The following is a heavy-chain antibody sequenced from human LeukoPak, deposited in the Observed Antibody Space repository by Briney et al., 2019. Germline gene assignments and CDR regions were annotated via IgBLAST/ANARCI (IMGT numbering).Heavy chain of an antibody. CDR1: GFTFSSYE. D-gene: IGHD2-21*02. Sequence: GGSLRLSCAASGFTFSSYEMNWVRQAPGKGLEWVSYISSSGSTIYYADSVKGRFTISRDNAKNSLYLQMNGLRAEDTAVYYCARGYCGGDCPSVWGKGTTVTVSS. J-gene: IGHJ6*04. V-gene: IGHV3-48*03. CDR3: ARGYCGGDCPSV. CDR2: ISSSGSTI.